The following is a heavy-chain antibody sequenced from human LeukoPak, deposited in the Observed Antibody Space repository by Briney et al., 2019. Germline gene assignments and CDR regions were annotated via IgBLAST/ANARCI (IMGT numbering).Heavy chain of an antibody. CDR3: AGEVAVAEPYYFDY. V-gene: IGHV3-30*04. J-gene: IGHJ4*02. D-gene: IGHD6-19*01. CDR1: GFTFSSYA. Sequence: SGRSLRLSCAASGFTFSSYAMHWVRQAPGKGLEWVAVISYDGSNKYYADSVKGRFTISRDNSKNTLYLQMNSLRAEDTAVYYCAGEVAVAEPYYFDYWGQGTLVTVSS. CDR2: ISYDGSNK.